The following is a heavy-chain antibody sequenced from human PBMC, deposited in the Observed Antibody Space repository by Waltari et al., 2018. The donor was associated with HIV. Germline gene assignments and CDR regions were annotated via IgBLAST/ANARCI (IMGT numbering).Heavy chain of an antibody. Sequence: QVQLVQSGAEVKKPGASVKVSCKASGYTFTGYYMHWVRQAPGQGLEWIGWINPSSGGTYDAQKFQGRFTITMYTSVSPAYMELCRLRSDDTALYYCAREEGRAAAGTDYWGQGTLVTVSS. D-gene: IGHD6-13*01. V-gene: IGHV1-2*02. J-gene: IGHJ4*02. CDR2: INPSSGGT. CDR3: AREEGRAAAGTDY. CDR1: GYTFTGYY.